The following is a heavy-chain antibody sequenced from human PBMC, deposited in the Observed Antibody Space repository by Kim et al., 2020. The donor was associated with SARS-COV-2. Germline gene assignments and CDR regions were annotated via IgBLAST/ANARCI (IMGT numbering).Heavy chain of an antibody. V-gene: IGHV4-34*01. Sequence: RVTISVDTSKNQFSLKLSSVTAADTAVYYCARKGYCSSTSCYEWAAFDIWGQGTMVTVSS. CDR3: ARKGYCSSTSCYEWAAFDI. D-gene: IGHD2-2*01. J-gene: IGHJ3*02.